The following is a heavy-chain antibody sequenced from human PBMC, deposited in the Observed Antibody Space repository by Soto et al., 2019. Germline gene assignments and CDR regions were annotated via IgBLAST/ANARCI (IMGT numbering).Heavy chain of an antibody. CDR2: IYPGDSDT. CDR1: GYSFTSYW. CDR3: ARLQAAAGDNDLTFDY. D-gene: IGHD6-13*01. J-gene: IGHJ4*02. V-gene: IGHV5-51*01. Sequence: GASLKISCKGSGYSFTSYWIGWVRQMPGKGLEWMGIIYPGDSDTRYSPSFQGHVTISADKSISTAYLQWSSLKASGTAMYYCARLQAAAGDNDLTFDYWGQGTLVTVSS.